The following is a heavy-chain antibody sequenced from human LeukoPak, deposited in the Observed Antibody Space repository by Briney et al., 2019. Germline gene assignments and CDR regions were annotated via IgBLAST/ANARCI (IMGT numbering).Heavy chain of an antibody. Sequence: PSETLSLTCTVSGGSISSGNYYWGWIRQPPGKGLEWIGEIYYSGSTNYNPSLKSRVTISLDKSKNQFSLKLSSVTAADTAVYYCARIPYASSSGGVYWGQGTLVTVSS. J-gene: IGHJ4*02. V-gene: IGHV4-39*07. CDR2: IYYSGST. CDR1: GGSISSGNYY. D-gene: IGHD6-6*01. CDR3: ARIPYASSSGGVY.